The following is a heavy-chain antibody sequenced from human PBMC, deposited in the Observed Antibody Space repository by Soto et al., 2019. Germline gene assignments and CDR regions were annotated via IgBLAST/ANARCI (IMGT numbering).Heavy chain of an antibody. CDR1: GGSFSSYY. D-gene: IGHD1-26*01. CDR3: ARQIRRGSTVRGMDT. CDR2: INHYGST. V-gene: IGHV4-34*01. J-gene: IGHJ5*02. Sequence: SETLSVTCAVYGGSFSSYYWSWIRQPPGKGLEWIGQINHYGSTDYNPSLKSRITISVDTSKNQFSLDVISVTAADTAVYFCARQIRRGSTVRGMDTWGQGTPVTVST.